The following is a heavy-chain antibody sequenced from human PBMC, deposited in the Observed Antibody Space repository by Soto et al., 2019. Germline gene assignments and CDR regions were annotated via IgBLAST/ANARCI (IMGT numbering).Heavy chain of an antibody. J-gene: IGHJ4*02. CDR2: ISGSGGST. CDR3: AKDWEYSYGFKTDY. V-gene: IGHV3-23*01. CDR1: GFTFSSYA. D-gene: IGHD5-18*01. Sequence: GGSLRLSCAASGFTFSSYAMSWVRQAPGKGLEWVSAISGSGGSTYYADSVKGRFTISRDNSKNTLYLQMNSLRAEDTAVYYCAKDWEYSYGFKTDYWGQGTLVTVSS.